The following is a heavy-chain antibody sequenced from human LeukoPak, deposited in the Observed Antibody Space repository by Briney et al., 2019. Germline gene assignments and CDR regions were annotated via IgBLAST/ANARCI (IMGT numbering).Heavy chain of an antibody. J-gene: IGHJ4*02. V-gene: IGHV1-2*06. CDR3: AREPRFERPGPDSSGYYWADSGDY. Sequence: ASVKVSCKASGYTFTGYYMHWVRQAPGQGLEWMGRINPNSGGTNYAQKFQGRVTKTRDTSISTAYMELSRLRSDDTAVYYCAREPRFERPGPDSSGYYWADSGDYWGQGTLVTVSS. CDR2: INPNSGGT. D-gene: IGHD3-22*01. CDR1: GYTFTGYY.